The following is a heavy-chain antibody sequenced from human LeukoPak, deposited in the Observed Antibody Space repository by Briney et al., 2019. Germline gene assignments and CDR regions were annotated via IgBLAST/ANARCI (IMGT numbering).Heavy chain of an antibody. D-gene: IGHD6-6*01. V-gene: IGHV3-9*03. Sequence: GGSLRLSCAASGFTFDDYAMHWVRQAPGKGLEWVSGISWNSGSIGYADSVKGRFTISRDNAKNSLYLQMNSLRAEDMAFYYCAKGDDYSSSSAGLDYWGQGTLVTVSS. CDR3: AKGDDYSSSSAGLDY. J-gene: IGHJ4*02. CDR2: ISWNSGSI. CDR1: GFTFDDYA.